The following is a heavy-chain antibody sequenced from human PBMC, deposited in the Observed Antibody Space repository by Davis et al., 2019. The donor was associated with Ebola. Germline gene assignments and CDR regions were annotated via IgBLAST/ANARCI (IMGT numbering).Heavy chain of an antibody. CDR2: IKQDGSEK. Sequence: GSLRLSCAASGFSFSSYWMSWVRQAPGKGLEWVASIKQDGSEKYYVDSVKGRFTISRDNAKNTLYLQMNSLRAEDTAVYYCARAAGDWNYYYYGMDVWGQGTTVTVSS. V-gene: IGHV3-7*04. CDR3: ARAAGDWNYYYYGMDV. J-gene: IGHJ6*02. D-gene: IGHD3/OR15-3a*01. CDR1: GFSFSSYW.